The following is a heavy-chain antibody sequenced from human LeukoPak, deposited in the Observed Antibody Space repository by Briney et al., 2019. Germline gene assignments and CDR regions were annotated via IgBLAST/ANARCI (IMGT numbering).Heavy chain of an antibody. V-gene: IGHV3-74*01. CDR3: AAGGGWDPSFGVVTHIDV. CDR1: GFTFSGYW. J-gene: IGHJ6*03. D-gene: IGHD3-3*01. Sequence: GGSLRLSCAASGFTFSGYWMHWVRQGPEKGLELVSRIDNDGHGIIYADSVKGRFTTSRDNAKNTLYLQMNSLRVEDTAVHYCAAGGGWDPSFGVVTHIDVWGKGTTVAVS. CDR2: IDNDGHGI.